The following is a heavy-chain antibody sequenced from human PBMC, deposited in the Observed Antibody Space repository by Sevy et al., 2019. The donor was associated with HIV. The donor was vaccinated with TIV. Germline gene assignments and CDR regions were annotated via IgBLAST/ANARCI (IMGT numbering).Heavy chain of an antibody. CDR2: ISYDGSNK. Sequence: GGSLRLSCAASGFTFSSYAMHWVRQAPGKGLEWVAAISYDGSNKYYADSVKGRFTISRDNSINTLYLQMNSLRAEDTAVYYCAKGADYYDSSGYYYGAFDIWGQGTMVTVSS. CDR1: GFTFSSYA. J-gene: IGHJ3*02. V-gene: IGHV3-30-3*01. D-gene: IGHD3-22*01. CDR3: AKGADYYDSSGYYYGAFDI.